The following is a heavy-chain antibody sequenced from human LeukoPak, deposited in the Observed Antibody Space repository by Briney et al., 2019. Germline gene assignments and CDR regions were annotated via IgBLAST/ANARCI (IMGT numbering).Heavy chain of an antibody. CDR1: GYTFTGYY. CDR3: ARVFRRWLQLRSDAFDI. CDR2: INPNSGGT. V-gene: IGHV1-2*02. J-gene: IGHJ3*02. Sequence: ASVKVSCKASGYTFTGYYMRWVRQAPGQGLEWMGWINPNSGGTNYAQKFQGRVTMTRDTSISTAYMELSRLRSDDTAVYYCARVFRRWLQLRSDAFDIWGQGTMVTVSS. D-gene: IGHD5-24*01.